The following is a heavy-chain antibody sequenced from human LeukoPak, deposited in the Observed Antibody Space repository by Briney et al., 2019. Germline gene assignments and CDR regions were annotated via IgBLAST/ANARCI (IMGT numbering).Heavy chain of an antibody. CDR1: GFIFSSYA. J-gene: IGHJ4*02. D-gene: IGHD2-2*01. Sequence: GGSLRLSCAASGFIFSSYAMHWVRQAPGKGLEWVAVISYDGSNKYYADSVKGRFTISRDNSKNTLYLQMDSLRAEDTAVYYCARGPRGYCSSTSCPTEYWGQGTLVTVSS. CDR3: ARGPRGYCSSTSCPTEY. CDR2: ISYDGSNK. V-gene: IGHV3-30-3*01.